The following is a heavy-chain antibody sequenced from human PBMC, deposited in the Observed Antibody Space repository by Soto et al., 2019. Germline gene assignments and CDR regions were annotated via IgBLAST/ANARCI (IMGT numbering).Heavy chain of an antibody. CDR2: MYYSGST. CDR3: AVVDSTGNWFDP. CDR1: GGSISNHY. V-gene: IGHV4-59*04. J-gene: IGHJ5*02. D-gene: IGHD6-25*01. Sequence: SETLSLTCTVSGGSISNHYWSWIRQPPGKGLECIGCMYYSGSTYYNPSLKSRLTISVDTSKNQFTLKLISVTAADTAVYYCAVVDSTGNWFDPWGEGALVTVSS.